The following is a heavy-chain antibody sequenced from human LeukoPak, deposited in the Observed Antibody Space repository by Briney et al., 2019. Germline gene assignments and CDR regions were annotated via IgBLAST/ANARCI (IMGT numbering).Heavy chain of an antibody. CDR3: ARDLLGSRGGGAFDI. D-gene: IGHD3-10*01. V-gene: IGHV4-39*07. Sequence: PSETLSLTCTVSGGSISSSSYYWGWIRQPPGKGLEWIGSIYYSGSTYYNPSLKSRVTISVDTSKNQFSLKLSSVTAADTAVYYCARDLLGSRGGGAFDIWGQGTMVTVSS. CDR2: IYYSGST. J-gene: IGHJ3*02. CDR1: GGSISSSSYY.